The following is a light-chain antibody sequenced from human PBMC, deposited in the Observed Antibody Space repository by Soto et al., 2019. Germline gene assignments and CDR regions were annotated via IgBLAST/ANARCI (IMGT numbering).Light chain of an antibody. V-gene: IGKV1-27*01. CDR2: AAS. CDR3: QKHSSAPPWT. Sequence: DIQMTQSPSSLSASVGDRVTITCRASQGISNYLAWYQQKPGKVPTLLIYAASTLQSGVPSRFSGSGSGTHFTLTISSLQPEDVATYYCQKHSSAPPWTFGQGTKVEIK. J-gene: IGKJ1*01. CDR1: QGISNY.